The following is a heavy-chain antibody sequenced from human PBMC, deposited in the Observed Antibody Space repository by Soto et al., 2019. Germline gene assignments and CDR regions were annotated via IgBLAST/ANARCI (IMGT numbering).Heavy chain of an antibody. CDR1: GGSILDSTYY. V-gene: IGHV4-39*01. J-gene: IGHJ5*02. Sequence: QLLLQESGPGLVKPSETLSLTCTVSGGSILDSTYYWAWIRQSPGKGLEWIWTIFYSGGTFYTPSLKSRVTMSVDTSNNQFSLKLSSVTAADTAVYYCARQASGYYYGWFVPWGQGTLVTVSS. D-gene: IGHD3-22*01. CDR3: ARQASGYYYGWFVP. CDR2: IFYSGGT.